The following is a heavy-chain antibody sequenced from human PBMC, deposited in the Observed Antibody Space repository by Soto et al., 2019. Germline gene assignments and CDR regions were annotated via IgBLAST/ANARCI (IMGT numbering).Heavy chain of an antibody. Sequence: PSETLSLTCTVSGGSISSSSYYWGWIRQPPGKGLEWIGSIYYSGSTYYNPSLKSRFTISVDTSKNQFSLKLSSVTAADTAVYYCARHRAIAAAGTDMYNWFDPWGQGTLVT. J-gene: IGHJ5*02. CDR3: ARHRAIAAAGTDMYNWFDP. CDR2: IYYSGST. V-gene: IGHV4-39*01. D-gene: IGHD6-13*01. CDR1: GGSISSSSYY.